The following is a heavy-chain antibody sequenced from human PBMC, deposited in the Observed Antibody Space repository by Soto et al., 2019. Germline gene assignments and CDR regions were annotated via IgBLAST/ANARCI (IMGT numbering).Heavy chain of an antibody. Sequence: PGRSLRLSCAASGFTFDDYAMHWVRQAPGKGLEWVSGISWNSGSIGYADSVKGRFTISRDNAKNSLYLQMNSLRAEDTALYYCAKDHCSSTSCYDFDYWGQGTLVTVSS. J-gene: IGHJ4*02. D-gene: IGHD2-2*01. V-gene: IGHV3-9*01. CDR2: ISWNSGSI. CDR3: AKDHCSSTSCYDFDY. CDR1: GFTFDDYA.